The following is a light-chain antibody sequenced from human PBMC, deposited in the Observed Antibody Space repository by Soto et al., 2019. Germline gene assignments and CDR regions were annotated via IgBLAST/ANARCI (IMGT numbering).Light chain of an antibody. CDR1: QSVTNF. J-gene: IGKJ4*01. V-gene: IGKV3-11*01. CDR3: QERSNWPPT. Sequence: EIVLTQSPATLSLSPGERATISCRASQSVTNFLAWYQQKLGQAPRLLIYDASKRATGIPGRFSGSGSGTDFTLTIANLEPEDFAVYYCQERSNWPPTFGGGTKVEIK. CDR2: DAS.